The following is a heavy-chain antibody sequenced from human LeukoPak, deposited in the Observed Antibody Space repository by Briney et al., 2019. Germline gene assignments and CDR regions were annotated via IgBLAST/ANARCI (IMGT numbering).Heavy chain of an antibody. CDR3: ARDSSLYGDYVRY. Sequence: ASVKDSCKASGYTFTGYYMHWVRQAPGQGLEWMGWINPNSGGTNYAQKFQGRVTVTRGTSISTAYMELSRLRSDDTAVYYCARDSSLYGDYVRYWGQGTLVTVSS. CDR1: GYTFTGYY. V-gene: IGHV1-2*02. J-gene: IGHJ4*02. CDR2: INPNSGGT. D-gene: IGHD4-17*01.